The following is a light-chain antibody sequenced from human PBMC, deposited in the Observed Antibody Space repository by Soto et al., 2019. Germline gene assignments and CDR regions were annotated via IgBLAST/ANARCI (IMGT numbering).Light chain of an antibody. CDR3: QQRSPGPLF. CDR1: QSISYS. Sequence: EIVLEQSPATLSLSPGERATSSCRASQSISYSLAWYQQKPGQAPRLLIYDASTRAPGIPARFSGGGSGTDFTLTISSLEPEDFAVYYCQQRSPGPLFFGGGTKVEIK. CDR2: DAS. J-gene: IGKJ4*01. V-gene: IGKV3-11*01.